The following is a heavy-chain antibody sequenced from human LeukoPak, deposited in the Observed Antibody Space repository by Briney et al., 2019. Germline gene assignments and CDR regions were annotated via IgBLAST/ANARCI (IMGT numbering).Heavy chain of an antibody. CDR2: ITSSSTYM. D-gene: IGHD1-26*01. CDR3: ARDPYSGSYWNYYYYYMDV. V-gene: IGHV3-21*01. CDR1: GFKFSSYS. Sequence: GGSLRLSCAASGFKFSSYSMKWVRQAPGKGLEWVSSITSSSTYMYYADSVKGRFTISRDNARNSLYLQMNSLRAEDTAVYYCARDPYSGSYWNYYYYYMDVWGKGTTVTISS. J-gene: IGHJ6*03.